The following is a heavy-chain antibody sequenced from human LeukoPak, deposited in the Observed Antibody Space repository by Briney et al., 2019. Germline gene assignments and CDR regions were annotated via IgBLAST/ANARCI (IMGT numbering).Heavy chain of an antibody. D-gene: IGHD2-15*01. V-gene: IGHV1-69*01. Sequence: ASVKVSCKASGGIFSSYAISWVRQAPGQGLEWMGGIIPIFGTANYAQKFQGRVTITADESTSTAYMELSSLRSEDTAVYYCAKDGDCSGGSCYDYWGQGTLVTVSS. CDR1: GGIFSSYA. CDR3: AKDGDCSGGSCYDY. J-gene: IGHJ4*02. CDR2: IIPIFGTA.